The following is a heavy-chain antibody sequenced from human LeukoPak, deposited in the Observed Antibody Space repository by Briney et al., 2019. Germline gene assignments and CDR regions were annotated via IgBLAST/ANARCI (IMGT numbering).Heavy chain of an antibody. CDR1: GFTFSSYS. CDR3: ARAGGSTVSHSDY. V-gene: IGHV3-21*01. CDR2: ISSSTSYI. D-gene: IGHD4-17*01. Sequence: GGSLRLSCAASGFTFSSYSMNWIRQAPGKGLEWVSSISSSTSYIYNADSVKGRFTISKDNAKNSLYLQMNSLRAEDTAVYYCARAGGSTVSHSDYWGQGTLVTVS. J-gene: IGHJ4*02.